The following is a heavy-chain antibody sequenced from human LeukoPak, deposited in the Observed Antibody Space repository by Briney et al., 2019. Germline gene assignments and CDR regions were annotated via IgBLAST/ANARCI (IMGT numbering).Heavy chain of an antibody. CDR2: IPSSGGST. D-gene: IGHD6-19*01. J-gene: IGHJ4*02. Sequence: GGSLRLSCVASGFTFSSNVMIWVRQAPGKGLEWVSSIPSSGGSTYYADSVKGRFTISRDDSKNSLYLQMNSLRAEDTAVYYCAKESSGGWYFDYWGQGTLVTVSS. V-gene: IGHV3-23*01. CDR1: GFTFSSNV. CDR3: AKESSGGWYFDY.